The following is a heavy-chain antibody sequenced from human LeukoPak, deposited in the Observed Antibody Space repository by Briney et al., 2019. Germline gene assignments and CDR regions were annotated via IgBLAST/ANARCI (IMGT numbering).Heavy chain of an antibody. D-gene: IGHD6-19*01. V-gene: IGHV3-23*01. J-gene: IGHJ4*02. CDR2: ISGSGDTT. Sequence: GGSLRLSCAASVFTFSSCAMTWVRQAPGKGLEWVSTISGSGDTTYYADSVKRRFIISRDNSRNTLPLQMSSLRVEDTAVYYCATGLSGGWYYFDFWGQGTLVTVSS. CDR1: VFTFSSCA. CDR3: ATGLSGGWYYFDF.